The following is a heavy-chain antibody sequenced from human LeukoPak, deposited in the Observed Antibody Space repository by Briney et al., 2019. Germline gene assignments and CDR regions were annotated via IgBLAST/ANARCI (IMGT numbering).Heavy chain of an antibody. CDR1: AFTFSRYW. D-gene: IGHD3-3*01. CDR2: INSDARNT. V-gene: IGHV3-74*01. Sequence: RGSLRLSCAASAFTFSRYWMYWVRQAPGKGLVWVSRINSDARNTNYADSVQGRFTISRDNAKNTLYLQMNSLRVEDTAVYYCASGIGVGDSFDIWGQGTMVTVSS. J-gene: IGHJ3*02. CDR3: ASGIGVGDSFDI.